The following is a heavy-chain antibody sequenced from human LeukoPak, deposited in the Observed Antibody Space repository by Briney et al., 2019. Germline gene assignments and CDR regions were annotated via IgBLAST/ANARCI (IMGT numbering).Heavy chain of an antibody. V-gene: IGHV3-53*01. Sequence: GGSLRLSCAASGFTVSSNYMSWVRQAPGKGLEWVSVIYSGGSTYYADSVKGRFTISRDNSKNTLYLQMNNLRAEDTAVYYCAKEVHQMATITPFDCWGQGTLVTVSS. J-gene: IGHJ4*02. CDR3: AKEVHQMATITPFDC. CDR2: IYSGGST. CDR1: GFTVSSNY. D-gene: IGHD5-24*01.